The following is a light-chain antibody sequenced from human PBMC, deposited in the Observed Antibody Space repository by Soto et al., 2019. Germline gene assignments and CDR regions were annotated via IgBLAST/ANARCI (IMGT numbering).Light chain of an antibody. CDR2: GAS. CDR3: QPYNNRPPWT. V-gene: IGKV3-15*01. CDR1: QSVGSN. Sequence: EIVMTQSPATLSVSPGERATLSCRASQSVGSNLAWYQQKPGQAPRLLMYGASTRATGIPARFSGSGSGAEFTLTISSLQSEDFAVYYCQPYNNRPPWTFGQGTKVDIK. J-gene: IGKJ1*01.